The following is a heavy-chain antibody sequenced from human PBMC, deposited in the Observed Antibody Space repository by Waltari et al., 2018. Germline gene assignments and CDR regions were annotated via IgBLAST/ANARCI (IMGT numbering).Heavy chain of an antibody. CDR3: TSDPYSVGAFDI. Sequence: EVQLVESGGGLVKPGRSLGLSGTAAGCTFGDYAMSWVRQAPGKGLEWVGFIRSKADGVTTEYAASVKCRFTISRDYSKSIAYLQMHSLKPEDTAVYYCTSDPYSVGAFDILGQGTMVTVSS. CDR2: IRSKADGVTT. V-gene: IGHV3-49*04. D-gene: IGHD2-21*01. CDR1: GCTFGDYA. J-gene: IGHJ3*02.